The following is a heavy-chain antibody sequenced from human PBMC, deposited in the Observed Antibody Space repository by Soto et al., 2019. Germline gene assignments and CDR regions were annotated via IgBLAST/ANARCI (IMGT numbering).Heavy chain of an antibody. CDR2: INHSGST. Sequence: SETLSLTCAVYGGSFSGYYWSWIRQPPGKGPEWIGEINHSGSTNYNPSLKSRVTISVDTSKNQFSLKLSSVTAADTAVYYCARGSIVATIDYWGQGTLVTVSS. CDR1: GGSFSGYY. CDR3: ARGSIVATIDY. D-gene: IGHD5-12*01. V-gene: IGHV4-34*01. J-gene: IGHJ4*02.